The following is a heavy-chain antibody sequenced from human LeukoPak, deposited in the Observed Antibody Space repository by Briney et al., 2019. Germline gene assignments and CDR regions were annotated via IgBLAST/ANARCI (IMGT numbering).Heavy chain of an antibody. CDR3: ARDPRWLTPDCTSTSCYENYFDP. D-gene: IGHD2-2*01. Sequence: SETLSLTCGVSGYSSSSGCQWAWIRQSPGKGLEWIGSIYHSGSAHYNPSLKSRVTISVETSKNQFSLNMYSVTAADTAVYYCARDPRWLTPDCTSTSCYENYFDPWGQGTLVTVSS. J-gene: IGHJ5*02. CDR1: GYSSSSGCQ. V-gene: IGHV4-38-2*02. CDR2: IYHSGSA.